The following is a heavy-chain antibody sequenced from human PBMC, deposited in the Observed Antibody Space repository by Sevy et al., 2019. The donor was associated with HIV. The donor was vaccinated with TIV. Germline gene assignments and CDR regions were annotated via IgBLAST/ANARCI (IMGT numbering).Heavy chain of an antibody. V-gene: IGHV3-23*01. CDR3: AKDGRIVGAKDY. Sequence: GGSLRLSCAVSGFSFDSYGMTWVRQAPGKGLEWVSGISGSGTRTYYADSVKGRFSISRDNSKNRLYLQMNSLRSEDTAVYYCAKDGRIVGAKDYWGQGTLVTVSS. CDR2: ISGSGTRT. D-gene: IGHD1-26*01. CDR1: GFSFDSYG. J-gene: IGHJ4*02.